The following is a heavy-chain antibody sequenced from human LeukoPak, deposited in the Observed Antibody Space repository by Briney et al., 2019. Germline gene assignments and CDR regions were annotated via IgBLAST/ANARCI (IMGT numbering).Heavy chain of an antibody. CDR2: IYYSGST. V-gene: IGHV4-31*03. Sequence: SLTLSLTCTVSGDSISSGGYYWSWIRQHPGKGLEWIGYIYYSGSTYYNPSLKSRVTISVDTSKNQFSLKLSSVTAADTAVYYCARAAPDYGSGSYYKDYWGQGTLVTVSS. D-gene: IGHD3-10*01. CDR3: ARAAPDYGSGSYYKDY. CDR1: GDSISSGGYY. J-gene: IGHJ4*02.